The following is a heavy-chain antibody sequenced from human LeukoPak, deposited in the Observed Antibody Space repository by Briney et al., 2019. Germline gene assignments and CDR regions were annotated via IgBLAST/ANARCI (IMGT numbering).Heavy chain of an antibody. V-gene: IGHV1-8*02. CDR2: MNPNSGNT. CDR3: ARGDWYGMDV. CDR1: GYTFTGYY. Sequence: ASVKVSCKASGYTFTGYYIHWMRQAPGQGLEWMGWMNPNSGNTGYAQKFQGRVTMTRNTSISTAYMELSSLRSEDTAVYYCARGDWYGMDVWGQGTTVTVSS. D-gene: IGHD2-21*01. J-gene: IGHJ6*02.